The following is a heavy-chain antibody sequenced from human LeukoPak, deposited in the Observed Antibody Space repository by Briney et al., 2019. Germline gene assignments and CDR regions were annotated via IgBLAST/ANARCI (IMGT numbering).Heavy chain of an antibody. D-gene: IGHD5-12*01. Sequence: APVKVSCKASRYTFVGSYLHWVRQAPGQEGEWMAWIDPYTGNTHYAQKFQGRITVTRDTSVSTTYMELTWLTSDDTARYYCAREYSASEHWGQGTLVTVSS. CDR1: RYTFVGSY. V-gene: IGHV1-2*02. CDR2: IDPYTGNT. J-gene: IGHJ4*02. CDR3: AREYSASEH.